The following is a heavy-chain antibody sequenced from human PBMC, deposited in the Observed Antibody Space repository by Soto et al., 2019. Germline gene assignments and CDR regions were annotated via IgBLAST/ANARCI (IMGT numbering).Heavy chain of an antibody. V-gene: IGHV4-39*01. CDR2: TYYGGPT. CDR3: ASTDVVVPATVYYYSYGMDV. J-gene: IGHJ6*02. D-gene: IGHD2-15*01. Sequence: SETLSLTCTVSGGSISRSNYYWGWIRQPPGKGLEWIGSTYYGGPTYYNPSLKSRVTISVDTSKNQFSLKLTSVTAADTAVYYCASTDVVVPATVYYYSYGMDVWGQGTTVTV. CDR1: GGSISRSNYY.